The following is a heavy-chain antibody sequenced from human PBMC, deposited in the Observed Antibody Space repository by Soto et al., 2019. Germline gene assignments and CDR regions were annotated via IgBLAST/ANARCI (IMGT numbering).Heavy chain of an antibody. Sequence: QVQLVESGGGVVQPGRSLRLSCAASGFTFGSYAMHWVRQAPGKGLEWVAVISYDGSNKYYADSVKGRFTISRDNSKNTLYLQMNSLRAEDTAVYYCARDSSAVAGLDYWGQGTLVTVSS. D-gene: IGHD6-19*01. V-gene: IGHV3-30-3*01. CDR1: GFTFGSYA. CDR2: ISYDGSNK. CDR3: ARDSSAVAGLDY. J-gene: IGHJ4*02.